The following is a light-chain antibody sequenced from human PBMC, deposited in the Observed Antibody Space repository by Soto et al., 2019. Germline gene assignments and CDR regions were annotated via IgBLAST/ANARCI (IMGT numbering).Light chain of an antibody. J-gene: IGLJ1*01. CDR1: SSDVGGYKY. CDR2: EVS. V-gene: IGLV2-8*01. Sequence: QSALTQPPSASGSPGQSVTISCTGTSSDVGGYKYVSWYQPHQGKAHIIMIDEVSKRPAGGPDRFSGSKSCNTASLSVSGIQAEDEADYYCSASAGNNNLVFGSGTKVTVL. CDR3: SASAGNNNLV.